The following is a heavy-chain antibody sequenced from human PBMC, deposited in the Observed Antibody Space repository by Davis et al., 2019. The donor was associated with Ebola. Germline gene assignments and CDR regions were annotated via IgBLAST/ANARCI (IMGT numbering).Heavy chain of an antibody. CDR3: ATYDTAMVRSMDV. J-gene: IGHJ6*02. CDR2: ISYDGSNK. Sequence: GESLKISCAASGFTFSSYGMHWVRQAPGKGLEWVAVISYDGSNKYYADSVKGRFTISRDNSKNTLYLQMNSLRAEDTAVYYCATYDTAMVRSMDVWGQGTTVTVSS. D-gene: IGHD5-18*01. CDR1: GFTFSSYG. V-gene: IGHV3-30*03.